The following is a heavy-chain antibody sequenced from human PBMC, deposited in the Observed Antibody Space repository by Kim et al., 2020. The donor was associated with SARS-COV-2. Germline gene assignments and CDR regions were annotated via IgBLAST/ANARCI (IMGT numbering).Heavy chain of an antibody. CDR1: GFVFSRYA. Sequence: GGSLRLACTPSGFVFSRYAMTWVRQAPGKGLEWVSVIGGNGGSTFYADSVKGRFTISRDNSKNTLYLQMNSLRAEDTALYYCAKRGYSSTWNFDSWGRGT. CDR3: AKRGYSSTWNFDS. J-gene: IGHJ4*02. CDR2: IGGNGGST. D-gene: IGHD6-13*01. V-gene: IGHV3-23*01.